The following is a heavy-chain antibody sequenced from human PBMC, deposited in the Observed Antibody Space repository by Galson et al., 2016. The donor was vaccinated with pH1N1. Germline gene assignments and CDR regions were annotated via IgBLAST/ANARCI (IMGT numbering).Heavy chain of an antibody. D-gene: IGHD3-3*01. Sequence: SETLSLTCSVSGGSITSNNWWSWVRQPPGKGLEWIGEIYHSGSTKYNPSLESRVTISLDTSKNQFSLRLSSVSAADTAVYYCARRFFEFLEAIPTDAFDVWGPGTLVTVSS. CDR1: GGSITSNNW. CDR2: IYHSGST. J-gene: IGHJ3*01. V-gene: IGHV4-4*02. CDR3: ARRFFEFLEAIPTDAFDV.